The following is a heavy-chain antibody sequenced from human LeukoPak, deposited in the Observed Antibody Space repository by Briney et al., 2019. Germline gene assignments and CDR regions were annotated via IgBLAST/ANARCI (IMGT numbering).Heavy chain of an antibody. V-gene: IGHV4-59*08. D-gene: IGHD3-9*01. Sequence: SETLSLTCTVSGGSISSYYWSWIRQPPGKGLEWIGYIYYSGSTNYNPSLKSRVTISVDTSKNQFSLKLSSVTAADTAVYYCARHGSAYYDILGWFDPWGQGTLVTVSS. CDR2: IYYSGST. CDR3: ARHGSAYYDILGWFDP. J-gene: IGHJ5*02. CDR1: GGSISSYY.